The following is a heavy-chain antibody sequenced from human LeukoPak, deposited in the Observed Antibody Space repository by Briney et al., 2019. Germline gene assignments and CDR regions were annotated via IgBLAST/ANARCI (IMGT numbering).Heavy chain of an antibody. V-gene: IGHV1-2*02. CDR1: VYTFTGYY. Sequence: ASVKVSCKSSVYTFTGYYMHWVRQAPGQGLEWMGWINPNSGGKNYAQKFQGRVTMTRDTSISTAYMELSRLRSDDTAVYYCARVAAAGISYYYYGMDVWGQGTTVTVSS. CDR3: ARVAAAGISYYYYGMDV. CDR2: INPNSGGK. J-gene: IGHJ6*02. D-gene: IGHD6-13*01.